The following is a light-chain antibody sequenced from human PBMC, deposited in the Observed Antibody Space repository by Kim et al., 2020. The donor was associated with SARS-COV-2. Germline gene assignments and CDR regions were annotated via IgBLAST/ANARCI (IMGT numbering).Light chain of an antibody. CDR3: QQYGSAPNT. J-gene: IGKJ2*01. CDR1: QSVRRNY. CDR2: DAS. V-gene: IGKV3-20*01. Sequence: EIVLTQSPGTLSLSPGERATLSCRASQSVRRNYFAWYQQKHGQAPRLLIYDASSRATDIPDRFSGSGSGTDFTLTISRLEPEDFTVYYCQQYGSAPNTFGQGTKLEI.